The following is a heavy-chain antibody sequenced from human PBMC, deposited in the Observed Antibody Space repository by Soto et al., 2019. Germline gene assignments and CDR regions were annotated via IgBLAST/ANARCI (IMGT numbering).Heavy chain of an antibody. V-gene: IGHV3-23*01. CDR3: AKDRSTTVDYHFDF. CDR1: GFTFSTYA. D-gene: IGHD4-17*01. J-gene: IGHJ5*01. CDR2: TSGSGGST. Sequence: VGSLRLSCAASGFTFSTYAMSWVRQAPGKGLEWVSGTSGSGGSTYYADSVKGRFTISRDNSKNTLYLQMNSLRAEDTALYYCAKDRSTTVDYHFDFWGKGNLVTVSS.